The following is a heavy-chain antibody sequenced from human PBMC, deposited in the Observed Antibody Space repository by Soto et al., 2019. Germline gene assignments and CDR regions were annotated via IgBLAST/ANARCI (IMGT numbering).Heavy chain of an antibody. Sequence: GESLKISCQGSGNSLTTYWIAWVRHMPGKGLEWMGIIYPGDSDTRYSPSFQGQVTISADKSISTAYLQWSSLKASDTAMYYCARLITHDAFDIWGQGTMVTVSS. CDR1: GNSLTTYW. D-gene: IGHD3-16*01. J-gene: IGHJ3*02. V-gene: IGHV5-51*01. CDR3: ARLITHDAFDI. CDR2: IYPGDSDT.